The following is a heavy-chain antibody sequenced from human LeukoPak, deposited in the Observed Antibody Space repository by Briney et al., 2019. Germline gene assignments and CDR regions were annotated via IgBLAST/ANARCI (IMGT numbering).Heavy chain of an antibody. Sequence: SETLSLTCTVSGGSISSYYWSWIRQPPGKGLEWIGYIYYSGSTNYNPSLKSRVTISVDTSKNQFSLKLSSVTAADTAVYYCARNRPQVGFDPWGQGTLVTVSS. J-gene: IGHJ5*02. CDR2: IYYSGST. V-gene: IGHV4-59*12. CDR1: GGSISSYY. CDR3: ARNRPQVGFDP.